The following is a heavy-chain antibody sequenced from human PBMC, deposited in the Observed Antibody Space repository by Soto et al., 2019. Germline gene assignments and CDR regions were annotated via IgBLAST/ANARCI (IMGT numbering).Heavy chain of an antibody. J-gene: IGHJ3*01. CDR1: GFTFSNHW. CDR2: ISSDGSVT. CDR3: ASAVAKTRNGLDL. V-gene: IGHV3-74*01. D-gene: IGHD5-12*01. Sequence: EVQLVESGGDLLQPGGSLRLSCAASGFTFSNHWIHWVRQAPGKGLVWVSRISSDGSVTTYADSVKGRFTISRDNAKNTLYLQMNSLRAEDTAVYYCASAVAKTRNGLDLWGQGTMVTVSS.